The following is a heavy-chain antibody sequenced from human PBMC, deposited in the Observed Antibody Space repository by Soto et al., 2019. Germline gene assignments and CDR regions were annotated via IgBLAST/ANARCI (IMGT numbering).Heavy chain of an antibody. Sequence: ASVKVSCKASGYTFTSYGISWVRQAPGQGLEWMGWISAYNGNTNYAQKLQGRVTMTTDTSTSTAYMELRSLRSDDTAVYYCARDSLRCDFWSGYPYYFDYWGQGTLVTVSS. D-gene: IGHD3-3*01. V-gene: IGHV1-18*01. J-gene: IGHJ4*02. CDR1: GYTFTSYG. CDR2: ISAYNGNT. CDR3: ARDSLRCDFWSGYPYYFDY.